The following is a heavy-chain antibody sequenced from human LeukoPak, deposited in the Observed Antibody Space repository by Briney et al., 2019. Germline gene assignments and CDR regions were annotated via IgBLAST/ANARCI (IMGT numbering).Heavy chain of an antibody. CDR3: ARDQGVRNSNYFFYYYMDV. CDR2: IYYSGST. J-gene: IGHJ6*03. CDR1: GGSISSSSYY. D-gene: IGHD4-11*01. Sequence: PSETLSLTCTVSGGSISSSSYYWGWIRQPPGKGLEWIVSIYYSGSTCYNPSLKSRVTISVDTSKNQFSLKLSSVTAADTAVYYCARDQGVRNSNYFFYYYMDVWGKGTTVTVSS. V-gene: IGHV4-39*07.